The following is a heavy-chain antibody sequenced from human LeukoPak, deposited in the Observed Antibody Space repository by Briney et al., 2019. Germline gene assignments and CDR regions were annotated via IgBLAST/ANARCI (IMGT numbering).Heavy chain of an antibody. CDR3: ARDFSGSWGVSY. Sequence: GGPLRLSWAASGFTFSSYGMHWVGQAPGKGLDGVALIWYDGSNKYYADSVKGRFTISRDNSKNTLYLQMNSLRAEDTAVYYCARDFSGSWGVSYWGQGTLVTVSS. CDR1: GFTFSSYG. V-gene: IGHV3-33*01. J-gene: IGHJ4*02. CDR2: IWYDGSNK. D-gene: IGHD1-26*01.